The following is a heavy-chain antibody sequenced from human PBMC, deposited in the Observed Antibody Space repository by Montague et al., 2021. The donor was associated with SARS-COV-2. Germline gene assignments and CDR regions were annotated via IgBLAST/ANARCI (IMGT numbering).Heavy chain of an antibody. D-gene: IGHD6-13*01. CDR2: IYNSGST. V-gene: IGHV4-59*01. CDR3: ARVGRGSSWYEVAFDI. J-gene: IGHJ3*02. Sequence: SETLSLTCTVSDGSISRYSWTWIRQPPGKGLEWIGYIYNSGSTNXXPSLTSRVTISVDTSKNQFSLKLSSVAAADTAVYYCARVGRGSSWYEVAFDIWGQGTMVTVSS. CDR1: DGSISRYS.